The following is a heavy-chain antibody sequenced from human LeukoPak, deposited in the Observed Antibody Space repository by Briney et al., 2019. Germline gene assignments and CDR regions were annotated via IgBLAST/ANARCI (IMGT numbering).Heavy chain of an antibody. CDR3: ARDHNEQQLPGD. D-gene: IGHD6-13*01. CDR2: INPSGGST. CDR1: GYTFTSYY. Sequence: ASVKVPCKASGYTFTSYYMHWVRQAPGQGLEWMGIINPSGGSTSYAQKFQGRVTMTRDTSTSTVYMELSSLRSEDTAVYYCARDHNEQQLPGDWGQGTLVTVSS. J-gene: IGHJ4*02. V-gene: IGHV1-46*01.